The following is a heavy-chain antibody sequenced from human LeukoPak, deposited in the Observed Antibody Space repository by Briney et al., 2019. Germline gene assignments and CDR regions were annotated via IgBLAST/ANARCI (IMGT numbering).Heavy chain of an antibody. D-gene: IGHD1-20*01. CDR3: ARWKRNNWNDDYYFDY. CDR2: ISSSSSYI. V-gene: IGHV3-21*01. Sequence: PGRSLRLSCAASGFTFSSYSMNWVRQAPGKGLEWVSSISSSSSYIYYADSVKGRFTISRDNAKNSLYLQMNSLRAEDTAVYYCARWKRNNWNDDYYFDYWGQGTLVTVSS. CDR1: GFTFSSYS. J-gene: IGHJ4*02.